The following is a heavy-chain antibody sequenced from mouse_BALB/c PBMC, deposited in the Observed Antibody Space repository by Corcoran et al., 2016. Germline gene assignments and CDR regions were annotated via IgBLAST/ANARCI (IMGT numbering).Heavy chain of an antibody. CDR3: ARKEVRRAWFAY. CDR2: ILPGSGST. V-gene: IGHV1-9*01. CDR1: GYTFSSYW. D-gene: IGHD2-14*01. J-gene: IGHJ3*01. Sequence: QVQLQQSGAELMKPGASVKISCKATGYTFSSYWIEWVKQRPGHGLEWIGEILPGSGSTNYNEKFKGKATFTADTSSNTAYMQLSSLTSEDSAVYYWARKEVRRAWFAYWGQGTLVTVSA.